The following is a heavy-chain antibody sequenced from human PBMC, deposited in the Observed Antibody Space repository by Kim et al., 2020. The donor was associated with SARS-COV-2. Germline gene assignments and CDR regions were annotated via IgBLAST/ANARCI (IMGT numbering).Heavy chain of an antibody. D-gene: IGHD6-19*01. CDR3: AEISSGSSGWFEYFQH. J-gene: IGHJ1*01. CDR2: IRGSGEST. CDR1: GFTFIIYA. Sequence: GGSLRLSCAASGFTFIIYAMSWVRQAPGKGLEWVSGIRGSGESTTYADSVKGRFTISRDNSKNTLYLQMDRLRVDDTALYYCAEISSGSSGWFEYFQHWGQGTLVTVSS. V-gene: IGHV3-23*01.